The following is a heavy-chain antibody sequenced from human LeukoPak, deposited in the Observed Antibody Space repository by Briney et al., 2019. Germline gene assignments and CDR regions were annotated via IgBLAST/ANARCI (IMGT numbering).Heavy chain of an antibody. CDR2: ITDNGGRT. J-gene: IGHJ4*02. V-gene: IGHV3-64D*06. Sequence: GGSLRLSCSASGFTFSSNTMHWDRHAQGKGLEYVSGITDNGGRTYYAYSVKGRFTISRDNSKNTLYLQVSSLRVEDTAVYYCVKELSGTYSFDYWGQGTLVTVSS. CDR1: GFTFSSNT. CDR3: VKELSGTYSFDY. D-gene: IGHD3-10*01.